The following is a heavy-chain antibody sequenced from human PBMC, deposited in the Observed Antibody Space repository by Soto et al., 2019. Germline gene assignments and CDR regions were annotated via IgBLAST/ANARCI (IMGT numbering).Heavy chain of an antibody. CDR1: GGSISSYY. CDR3: AREEWLGRGYGMDV. V-gene: IGHV4-59*01. CDR2: IYYSGST. J-gene: IGHJ6*02. D-gene: IGHD5-12*01. Sequence: SETLSLTCTVPGGSISSYYWSWIRQPPGKGLEWIGYIYYSGSTNYNPSLKSRVTISVDTSKNQFSLKLSSVTAADTAVYYCAREEWLGRGYGMDVWGQGTTVTVSS.